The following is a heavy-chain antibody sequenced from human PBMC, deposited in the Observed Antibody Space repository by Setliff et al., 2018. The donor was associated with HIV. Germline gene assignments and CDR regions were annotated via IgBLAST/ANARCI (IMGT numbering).Heavy chain of an antibody. CDR3: ARGDGYNGFLEDY. CDR1: GGTFSSYA. CDR2: IIPIFGTA. V-gene: IGHV1-69*13. Sequence: SVKVSCKASGGTFSSYAISWVRQAPGQGLEWKGGIIPIFGTANYAQKFQGRVTITADESTSTAYMELSSLRSEDTAVYYCARGDGYNGFLEDYWGQGTLVTVSS. J-gene: IGHJ4*02. D-gene: IGHD5-12*01.